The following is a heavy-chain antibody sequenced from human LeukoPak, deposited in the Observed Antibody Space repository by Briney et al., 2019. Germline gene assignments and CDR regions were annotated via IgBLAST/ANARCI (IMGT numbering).Heavy chain of an antibody. V-gene: IGHV4-39*07. D-gene: IGHD6-13*01. CDR3: ARVRVPRRRDSSSWYPDY. CDR2: IYYSGST. J-gene: IGHJ4*02. Sequence: SETLSLTCTVSGGSISSSSYYWGWIRQPPGKGLEWIGSIYYSGSTYYNPSLKSRVTISVDTSKNQFSLKLSSVTAADTAVYHCARVRVPRRRDSSSWYPDYWGRGTLVTVSS. CDR1: GGSISSSSYY.